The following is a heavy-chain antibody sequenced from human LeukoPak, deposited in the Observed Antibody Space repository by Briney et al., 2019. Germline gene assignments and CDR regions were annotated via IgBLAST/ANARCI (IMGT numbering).Heavy chain of an antibody. Sequence: ASVKVSCKASGYTFTSYGISWVRQAPGQGLEWMGWISAYNGNTNYAQKLQGRVTMTTDTSTSTAYMELRRLRSDDTAVYYCARDGYYDSSGYYLNWFDPWGQGTLVTVSS. D-gene: IGHD3-22*01. CDR2: ISAYNGNT. V-gene: IGHV1-18*01. J-gene: IGHJ5*02. CDR1: GYTFTSYG. CDR3: ARDGYYDSSGYYLNWFDP.